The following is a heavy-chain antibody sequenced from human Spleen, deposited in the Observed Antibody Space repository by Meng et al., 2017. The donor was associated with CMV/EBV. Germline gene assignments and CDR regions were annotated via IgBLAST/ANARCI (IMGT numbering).Heavy chain of an antibody. CDR3: ARDFNPLSLTIFGVVPPFDP. Sequence: GESLKISCAASGFTFSSYAMHWVRQAPGKGLEWVAVISYDGSNKYYADSVKGRFTISRDNANNSLYLQMNSLRTEDTAVYYCARDFNPLSLTIFGVVPPFDPWGQGTLVTVSS. CDR2: ISYDGSNK. CDR1: GFTFSSYA. V-gene: IGHV3-30*14. J-gene: IGHJ5*02. D-gene: IGHD3-3*01.